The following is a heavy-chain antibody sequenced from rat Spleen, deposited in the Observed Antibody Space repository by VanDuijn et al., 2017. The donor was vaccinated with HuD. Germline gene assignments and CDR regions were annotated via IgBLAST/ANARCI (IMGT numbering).Heavy chain of an antibody. V-gene: IGHV5-29*01. CDR2: ISYDGSRT. CDR1: GFTFSDFY. Sequence: EVQLVESDGGLVQPGRSLKLSCATSGFTFSDFYMAWVRQAPTKGLEWVATISYDGSRTYYRDSVKGRFTISRDNGKSILYLEMDSLRSEDMATYYCARQGYLRDWYFDFWGPGTMVTVSS. CDR3: ARQGYLRDWYFDF. J-gene: IGHJ1*01. D-gene: IGHD2-7*01.